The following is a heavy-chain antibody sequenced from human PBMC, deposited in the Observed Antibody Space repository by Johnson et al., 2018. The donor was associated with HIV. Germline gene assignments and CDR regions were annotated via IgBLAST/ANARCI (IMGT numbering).Heavy chain of an antibody. J-gene: IGHJ3*01. CDR2: INWNGGST. D-gene: IGHD3-10*01. Sequence: MQLVESGGGVVRPGGSLRLSCAASGFTFDDYGMSWVRQAPGKGLEWVSGINWNGGSTGYADSVKGRFTISRDNAKNSLYLQMNSLRAEDTAVYYCAKDLSSQLLWFIRDGFDVWGQGTMVTVSS. V-gene: IGHV3-20*04. CDR1: GFTFDDYG. CDR3: AKDLSSQLLWFIRDGFDV.